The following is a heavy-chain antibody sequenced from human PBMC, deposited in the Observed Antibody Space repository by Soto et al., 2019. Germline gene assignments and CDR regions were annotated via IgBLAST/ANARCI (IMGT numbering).Heavy chain of an antibody. CDR3: ARLEELATISYYFDF. J-gene: IGHJ4*02. CDR2: IYYRGNT. D-gene: IGHD1-1*01. CDR1: GDSINSDKYY. V-gene: IGHV4-39*01. Sequence: QLQLQESGPGLVKPSETLSLTCSVSGDSINSDKYYWGWIRQPPGKGLEWIGSIYYRGNTYYNPSHQTRVTQSLDKSKSQFFIKLTSVTAADSAVYFCARLEELATISYYFDFWGQGALVTVSS.